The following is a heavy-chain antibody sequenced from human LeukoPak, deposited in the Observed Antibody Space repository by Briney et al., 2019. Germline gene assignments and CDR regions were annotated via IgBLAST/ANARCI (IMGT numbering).Heavy chain of an antibody. D-gene: IGHD3-3*01. Sequence: GGSLRLSCTASGFTFGDYAMSWVRQAPGKGLEWVGFIRSKTYGGTTEYAASVKGRFTISRDDSKSIASLQMNSLKTEDTAVYYCTTERRFLEWLLPSPWYFDYWGQGTLVTVSS. CDR2: IRSKTYGGTT. CDR1: GFTFGDYA. J-gene: IGHJ4*02. CDR3: TTERRFLEWLLPSPWYFDY. V-gene: IGHV3-49*04.